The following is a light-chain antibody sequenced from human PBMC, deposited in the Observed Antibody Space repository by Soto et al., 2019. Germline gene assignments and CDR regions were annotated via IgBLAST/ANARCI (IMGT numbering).Light chain of an antibody. CDR3: QQYGSSPWT. CDR1: QSVSSSY. J-gene: IGKJ1*01. V-gene: IGKV3-20*01. Sequence: EIVLTQSPGTLSLSPGERATLSCRASQSVSSSYLAWYQQKPGQAPRLLIYGASSRATGIPDRFSGSGSGTDFTLTISRLEPEDFAVYYCQQYGSSPWTFGQVTKVAIK. CDR2: GAS.